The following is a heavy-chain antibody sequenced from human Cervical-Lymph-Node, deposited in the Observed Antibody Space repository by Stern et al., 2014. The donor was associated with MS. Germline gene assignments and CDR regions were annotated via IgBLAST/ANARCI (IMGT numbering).Heavy chain of an antibody. CDR2: IWYDGSSK. CDR3: ARGLYCFDY. V-gene: IGHV3-33*01. J-gene: IGHJ4*02. Sequence: AQLAESGGSVVQPGRSVRLSCAASGFTFTAHGMHWVRQAPGQGLEWVAVIWYDGSSKYYADSVKGRFAISRDNSKNTLYLQMTSLRAEDTAVYYCARGLYCFDYWGRGTLVTVSS. CDR1: GFTFTAHG.